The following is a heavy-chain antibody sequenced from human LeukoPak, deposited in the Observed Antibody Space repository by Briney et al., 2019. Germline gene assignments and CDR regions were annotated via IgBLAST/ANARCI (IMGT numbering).Heavy chain of an antibody. J-gene: IGHJ4*02. Sequence: PGGSLRLSCAASGFTFSSYWMSWVRQAPGKGLEWVANIKQNGSENFYADSVRGRFTISRDNAKNSHYLQMNSLRVEDTAVYYCARWANRIDYWGQGALVTASS. CDR1: GFTFSSYW. V-gene: IGHV3-7*01. CDR3: ARWANRIDY. CDR2: IKQNGSEN.